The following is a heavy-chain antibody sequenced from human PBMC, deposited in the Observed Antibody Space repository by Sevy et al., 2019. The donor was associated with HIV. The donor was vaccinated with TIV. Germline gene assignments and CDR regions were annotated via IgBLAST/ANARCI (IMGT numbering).Heavy chain of an antibody. J-gene: IGHJ6*02. Sequence: GGSLRLSCAASRFTFNSYWMTWVRQAPGKGLEWVANINQDGGEKYHLDSVKGRFTISRDNAKNSLFLQMNSLRAEDSAVYFCARVSSIYYDRGYFYAMDVWGQGTTVTVS. CDR1: RFTFNSYW. CDR3: ARVSSIYYDRGYFYAMDV. CDR2: INQDGGEK. D-gene: IGHD3-22*01. V-gene: IGHV3-7*01.